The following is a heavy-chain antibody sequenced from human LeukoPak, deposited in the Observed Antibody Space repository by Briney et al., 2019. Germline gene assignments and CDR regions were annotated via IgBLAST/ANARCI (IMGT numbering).Heavy chain of an antibody. Sequence: GESLKISCKGSGYSFTSYWIGWVRQMPGKGLEWMGIIYPGDSDTRYSPSFQGQVTISADKSISTAYLQWSSLKASDTAMYYCARSKWDTAMVQGAFDIWGQGTMVTVSS. V-gene: IGHV5-51*01. CDR1: GYSFTSYW. CDR3: ARSKWDTAMVQGAFDI. D-gene: IGHD5-18*01. CDR2: IYPGDSDT. J-gene: IGHJ3*02.